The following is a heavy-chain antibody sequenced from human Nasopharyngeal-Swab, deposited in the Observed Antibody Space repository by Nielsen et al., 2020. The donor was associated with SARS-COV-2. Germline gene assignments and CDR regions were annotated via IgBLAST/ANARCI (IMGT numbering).Heavy chain of an antibody. Sequence: GESLKISCVVSGFTLSSYGMSWVRQAPGKGLEWVSTIGTGGDTHYADSVRGRFTISRDNSKNTLYLQMNSLRAEDTAVYYCAKDRLITMVRGVKPVDYWGQGTLVTVSS. CDR1: GFTLSSYG. V-gene: IGHV3-23*01. D-gene: IGHD3-10*01. J-gene: IGHJ4*02. CDR2: IGTGGDT. CDR3: AKDRLITMVRGVKPVDY.